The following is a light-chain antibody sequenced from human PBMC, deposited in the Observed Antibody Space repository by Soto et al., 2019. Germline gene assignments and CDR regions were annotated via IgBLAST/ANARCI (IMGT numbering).Light chain of an antibody. Sequence: DIQMTQSPSSLSASVEDRVIITCRASQSISNHLNWYQQKPGKAPKLLIFAASSLQSGVPSRFSGSRSGPDFTLTISSLQPEDFATDYCQQSYSSPPTFCQGTKVEIK. CDR3: QQSYSSPPT. CDR1: QSISNH. J-gene: IGKJ1*01. V-gene: IGKV1-39*01. CDR2: AAS.